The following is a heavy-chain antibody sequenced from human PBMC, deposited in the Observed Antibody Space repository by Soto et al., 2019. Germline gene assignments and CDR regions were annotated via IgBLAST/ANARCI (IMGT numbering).Heavy chain of an antibody. CDR1: GGSISSGGLY. D-gene: IGHD3-10*01. CDR3: ARARFGGLGSYGMDV. CDR2: IYNNGSA. J-gene: IGHJ6*02. Sequence: PSETLSLTCTVSGGSISSGGLYWNWIRQHSGKGLEWIGYIYNNGSAYYNPSLKSRVTISVDTSKNHFSLKLSSVTAADTAVYYCARARFGGLGSYGMDVWGQGTTVTVSS. V-gene: IGHV4-31*03.